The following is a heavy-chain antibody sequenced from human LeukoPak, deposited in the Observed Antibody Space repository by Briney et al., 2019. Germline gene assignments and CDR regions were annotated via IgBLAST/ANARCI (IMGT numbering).Heavy chain of an antibody. CDR3: ARSVAARSPFDY. CDR2: IYTSGST. V-gene: IGHV4-4*09. J-gene: IGHJ4*02. CDR1: GGSISSYY. Sequence: SETLSLTCTVSGGSISSYYWSWIRQPPGKGLEWIGYIYTSGSTNYNPSLKSRVTIPVDTSKNQFSLKLSSVTAADTAVYYCARSVAARSPFDYWGQGTLVTVSS. D-gene: IGHD6-6*01.